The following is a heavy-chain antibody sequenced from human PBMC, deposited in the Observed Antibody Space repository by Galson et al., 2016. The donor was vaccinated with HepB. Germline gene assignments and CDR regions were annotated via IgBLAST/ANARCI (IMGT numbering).Heavy chain of an antibody. J-gene: IGHJ4*02. D-gene: IGHD3-10*01. CDR3: VKDMGMLRGPFEY. Sequence: SLRLSCAASGFTFDDYAMHWVRQVPGKGLEWVSGISWDSGTLNYADSVKGRFTISRDSVKTSLYLQMNSLRAEDTALYYRVKDMGMLRGPFEYWGQGTLVTVSS. CDR2: ISWDSGTL. V-gene: IGHV3-9*01. CDR1: GFTFDDYA.